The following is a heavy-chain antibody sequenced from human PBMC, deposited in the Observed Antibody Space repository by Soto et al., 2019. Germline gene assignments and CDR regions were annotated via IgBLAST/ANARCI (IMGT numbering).Heavy chain of an antibody. CDR1: GGTFSSYA. J-gene: IGHJ3*02. D-gene: IGHD1-1*01. CDR2: IIPIFGTA. Sequence: QVQLVQSGAEVKKPGSSVKVSCKASGGTFSSYAISWVRQAPGQGLEWTGGIIPIFGTANYAQKVQGRVTITAEESTSTAYMELSSMRSEDTAVYYCAREGVPGNDAFDIWGQGTMVTVSS. V-gene: IGHV1-69*01. CDR3: AREGVPGNDAFDI.